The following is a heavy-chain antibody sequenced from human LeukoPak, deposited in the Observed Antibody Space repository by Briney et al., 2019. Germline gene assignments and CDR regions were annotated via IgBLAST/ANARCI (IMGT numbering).Heavy chain of an antibody. V-gene: IGHV4-39*07. J-gene: IGHJ4*02. D-gene: IGHD6-13*01. CDR1: GASITTTLYY. CDR2: FYYGGIT. Sequence: PSETLSLTCTVSGASITTTLYYWVWARQSPGKGLEWIGSFYYGGITYYHPSLKSRVTISVDKSKNQFSLKLSSVTAADTAVYYCARPISGSSSWGFDYWGQGTLVTVSS. CDR3: ARPISGSSSWGFDY.